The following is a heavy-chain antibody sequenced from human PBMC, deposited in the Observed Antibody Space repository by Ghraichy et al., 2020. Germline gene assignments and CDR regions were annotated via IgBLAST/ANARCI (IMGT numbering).Heavy chain of an antibody. CDR2: ISSSSSTI. CDR1: GFTFSSYS. Sequence: GGSLRLSCAASGFTFSSYSMNWVRQAPGKGLEWVSYISSSSSTIYYADSVKGRFTISRDNAKNSLYLQMNSLRDEDTAVYYCARDLGEYYDSSGYYTPYYYYGMDVWGQGTTVTVSS. CDR3: ARDLGEYYDSSGYYTPYYYYGMDV. V-gene: IGHV3-48*02. D-gene: IGHD3-22*01. J-gene: IGHJ6*02.